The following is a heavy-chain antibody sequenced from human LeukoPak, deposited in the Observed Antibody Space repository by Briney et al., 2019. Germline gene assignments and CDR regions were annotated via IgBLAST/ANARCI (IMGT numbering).Heavy chain of an antibody. V-gene: IGHV4-39*07. CDR2: VHYSGGS. J-gene: IGHJ4*02. D-gene: IGHD1-26*01. CDR3: ARRRRIVGATGFDY. CDR1: GGSISSSTYY. Sequence: SETLSLTCTVSGGSISSSTYYWGWLRQSPGKGLEGIGSVHYSGGSYYNPSLKSRVTISVDTSKNQFSLKLSSVTAADTAVYYCARRRRIVGATGFDYWGQGTLVTVSS.